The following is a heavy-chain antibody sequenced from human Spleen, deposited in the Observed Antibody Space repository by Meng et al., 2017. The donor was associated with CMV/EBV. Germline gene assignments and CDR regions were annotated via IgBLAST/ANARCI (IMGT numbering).Heavy chain of an antibody. CDR1: GFTFSSYG. V-gene: IGHV3-33*01. D-gene: IGHD5-18*01. CDR2: IGYDGSSK. CDR3: AREEAMVGYYTNWFDA. J-gene: IGHJ5*02. Sequence: GFTFSSYGMHWVRQAPGKGLEWVAIIGYDGSSKYYADSVKGRFTISRDNSGDTLYLQMNSLRAEDTAVYYCAREEAMVGYYTNWFDAWGQGTLVTVSS.